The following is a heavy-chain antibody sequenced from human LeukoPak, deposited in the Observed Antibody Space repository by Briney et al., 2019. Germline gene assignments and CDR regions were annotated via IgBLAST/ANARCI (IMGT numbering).Heavy chain of an antibody. D-gene: IGHD2-15*01. CDR1: GGSMSSYY. J-gene: IGHJ3*02. Sequence: SETLSLTCTVSGGSMSSYYWSWVRQPPGKGLEWISYIYYSGGTNYNPSLKSRVFISFDTSKNQFSLKLRSVTAADTAVYYCARHERFCSGGTCYGPDAFDMWGHGTMVTISS. CDR2: IYYSGGT. V-gene: IGHV4-59*08. CDR3: ARHERFCSGGTCYGPDAFDM.